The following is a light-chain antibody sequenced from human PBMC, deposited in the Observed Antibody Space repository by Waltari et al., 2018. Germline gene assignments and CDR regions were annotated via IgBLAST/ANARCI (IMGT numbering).Light chain of an antibody. J-gene: IGKJ4*01. CDR2: WAS. V-gene: IGKV4-1*01. CDR3: QQYYRVPLT. CDR1: KGILDGSNTRNS. Sequence: DIVMTQSPDSLAVSLGEMATINCKSSKGILDGSNTRNSLAWYQQKPGQSPNLLIYWASTRESGVPDRFSGSGSGTDFSLTISSLQAEDVAVYYCQQYYRVPLTFGGGTKIEIK.